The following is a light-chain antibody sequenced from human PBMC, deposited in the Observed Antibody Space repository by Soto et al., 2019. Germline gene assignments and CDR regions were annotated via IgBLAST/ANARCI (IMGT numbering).Light chain of an antibody. CDR3: QQYDSSRT. CDR1: QSVSSRF. CDR2: GAS. J-gene: IGKJ1*01. Sequence: EIVLTQSPGTLSLSPGERATLSCRASQSVSSRFLAWYQQKPGQAPRVLIYGASSRATGIPDRFSGSGSGTDFTLIISRLEPEDFAMYDCQQYDSSRTFGQGTKVEMK. V-gene: IGKV3-20*01.